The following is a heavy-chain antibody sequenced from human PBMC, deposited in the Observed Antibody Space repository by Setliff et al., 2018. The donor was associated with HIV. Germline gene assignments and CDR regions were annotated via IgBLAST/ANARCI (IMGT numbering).Heavy chain of an antibody. Sequence: ASVKVSCKASGHTFTNVDIHWLRRATGQGLEWMGWMNPNTGVSGYALKLQARVTMTRDTSISTAYMELGSLTSEDTAVYYCARGKGVGGVVITGGLDVWGKGTTVTVSS. CDR1: GHTFTNVD. V-gene: IGHV1-8*01. CDR3: ARGKGVGGVVITGGLDV. J-gene: IGHJ6*04. CDR2: MNPNTGVS. D-gene: IGHD3-10*01.